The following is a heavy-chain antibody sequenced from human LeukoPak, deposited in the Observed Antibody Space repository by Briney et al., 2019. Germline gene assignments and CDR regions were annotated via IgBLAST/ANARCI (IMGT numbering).Heavy chain of an antibody. Sequence: SQTLSLTCAISGDSVSSNSAAWNWIRQSPSRGLEWLGRTYYRSEWYNDYAVSVKSRITINPDTSKNQFSLQLNSVTPEDTAVYYCARDHYGSGPNDRSYGMDVWGQGTTVTVSS. V-gene: IGHV6-1*01. D-gene: IGHD3-10*01. CDR3: ARDHYGSGPNDRSYGMDV. J-gene: IGHJ6*02. CDR2: TYYRSEWYN. CDR1: GDSVSSNSAA.